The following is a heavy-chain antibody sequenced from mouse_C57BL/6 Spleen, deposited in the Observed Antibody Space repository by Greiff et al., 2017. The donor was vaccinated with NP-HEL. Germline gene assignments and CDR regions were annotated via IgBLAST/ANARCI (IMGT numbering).Heavy chain of an antibody. D-gene: IGHD2-3*01. Sequence: VQLVESGPGLVAPSQSLSITCTVSGFSLTSYALSWVRQPPGKGLEWLGVIWTGGGTNYTSALKSRLSISKDNSKSQVLLKMNSLQTDDTARYYCARERIYDGSPGAMDYWGQGTSVTVSS. J-gene: IGHJ4*01. CDR3: ARERIYDGSPGAMDY. CDR1: GFSLTSYA. CDR2: IWTGGGT. V-gene: IGHV2-9-1*01.